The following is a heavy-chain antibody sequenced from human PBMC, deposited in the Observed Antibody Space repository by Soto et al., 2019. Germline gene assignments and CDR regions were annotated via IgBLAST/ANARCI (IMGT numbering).Heavy chain of an antibody. CDR1: GDSVSSNSAA. Sequence: PSQTLSLTCAISGDSVSSNSAAWNWIRQSPSRGLEWLGRAYYRSKWYNDYAVSVKSRITINPDTSKNQFSLQLNSVTPEDTAVYYCARDSLGYCSGGSCYPYYYYYMDVWGKGTTVTV. D-gene: IGHD2-15*01. CDR2: AYYRSKWYN. CDR3: ARDSLGYCSGGSCYPYYYYYMDV. V-gene: IGHV6-1*01. J-gene: IGHJ6*03.